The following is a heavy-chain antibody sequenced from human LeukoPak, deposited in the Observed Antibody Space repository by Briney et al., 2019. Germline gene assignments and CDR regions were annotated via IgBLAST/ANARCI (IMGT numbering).Heavy chain of an antibody. D-gene: IGHD3-22*01. J-gene: IGHJ4*02. CDR3: ARGHFYDSSLGY. V-gene: IGHV3-53*01. CDR2: IYSGGST. CDR1: GFTVSSNY. Sequence: GGSLRLSCAASGFTVSSNYMSWVRQAPGKGLEWVSLIYSGGSTYYADSVKGRFTISRDNSKNTLYLQMNSLRAEDMAVYYCARGHFYDSSLGYWGQGTLVTISS.